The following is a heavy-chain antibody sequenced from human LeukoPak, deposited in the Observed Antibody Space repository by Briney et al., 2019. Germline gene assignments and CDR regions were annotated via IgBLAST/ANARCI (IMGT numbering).Heavy chain of an antibody. Sequence: ASVKVSCKASGGTFSSYAISWVRQAPGQGLEWMGGIIPIFGTANHAQKFQGRVTITADESTSTAYMELSSLRSEDTAVYYCARVLLSSYDILTGLGAFDIWGQGTMVTVSS. V-gene: IGHV1-69*13. CDR2: IIPIFGTA. D-gene: IGHD3-9*01. CDR3: ARVLLSSYDILTGLGAFDI. CDR1: GGTFSSYA. J-gene: IGHJ3*02.